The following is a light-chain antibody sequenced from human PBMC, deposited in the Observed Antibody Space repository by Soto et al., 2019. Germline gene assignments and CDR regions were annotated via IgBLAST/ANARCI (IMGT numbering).Light chain of an antibody. CDR2: LNSDGSH. Sequence: QPVLTQSPSASASLGASVKLTCTLSSGHSSYAIAWHQQQPEKGPRYLMKLNSDGSHSKGDGIPDRFSGSSSGAERYLTISSLQSEAEADYYCQTWGNGIRVFGGGTKLTVL. V-gene: IGLV4-69*01. J-gene: IGLJ2*01. CDR3: QTWGNGIRV. CDR1: SGHSSYA.